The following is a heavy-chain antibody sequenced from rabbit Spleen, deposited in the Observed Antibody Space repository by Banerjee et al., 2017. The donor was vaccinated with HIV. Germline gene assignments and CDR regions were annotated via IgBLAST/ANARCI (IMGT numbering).Heavy chain of an antibody. V-gene: IGHV1S47*01. Sequence: QEQLVESGGGLVQPGGSLKLSCTVSGFDISKYGVTWVRQAPGKGLEWIGYIDPIFGVSYYATWVNGRFTISSHNAQNTLYLQLSSLTAADTATYFCAKVDDDYGDLTLTRLDLWGPGTLVTVS. J-gene: IGHJ3*01. D-gene: IGHD2-1*01. CDR1: GFDISKYG. CDR3: AKVDDDYGDLTLTRLDL. CDR2: IDPIFGVS.